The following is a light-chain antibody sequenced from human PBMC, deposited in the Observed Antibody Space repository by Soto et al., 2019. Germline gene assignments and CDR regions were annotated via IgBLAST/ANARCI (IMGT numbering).Light chain of an antibody. CDR2: AAS. Sequence: DIQMTQSPSSLSASVGDRVTITCRTSQSISSFLNWYQKKPGKAPKLLIYAASSLQSGVPSRFSGSGSGTDFTINISSLQPEDFANYYCQQSYSTPRTFGQGTKVEIK. CDR1: QSISSF. V-gene: IGKV1-39*01. CDR3: QQSYSTPRT. J-gene: IGKJ1*01.